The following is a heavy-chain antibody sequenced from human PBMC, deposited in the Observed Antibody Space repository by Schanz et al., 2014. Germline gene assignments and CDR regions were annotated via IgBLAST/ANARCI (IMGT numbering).Heavy chain of an antibody. D-gene: IGHD4-17*01. CDR1: GYTFTSYY. J-gene: IGHJ4*02. CDR3: AIHYGDRPL. Sequence: QVQLVQSGAEVKKPGASVKVSCKASGYTFTSYYIHWVRQAPGQGLEWMGIINPSGGSTSYAQKFQGRVPMTRDTSLKTAYMEMTDLKFEDAGLYYCAIHYGDRPLWGQGTLIAVSS. V-gene: IGHV1-46*01. CDR2: INPSGGST.